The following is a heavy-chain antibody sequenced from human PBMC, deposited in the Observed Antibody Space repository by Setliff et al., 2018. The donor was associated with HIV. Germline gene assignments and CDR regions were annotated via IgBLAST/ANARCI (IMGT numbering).Heavy chain of an antibody. J-gene: IGHJ1*01. V-gene: IGHV3-49*04. CDR3: AREMAATAHPDDPYFQH. D-gene: IGHD6-13*01. Sequence: GGSLRLSCTGSGFRFGDYSINWVRQAPGKGLEWVGFVRSKVYGGTREYAASVEGRFTISRDDSKSVAYLEMSSLETEETAVYYCAREMAATAHPDDPYFQHWGQGTLVTVSS. CDR1: GFRFGDYS. CDR2: VRSKVYGGTR.